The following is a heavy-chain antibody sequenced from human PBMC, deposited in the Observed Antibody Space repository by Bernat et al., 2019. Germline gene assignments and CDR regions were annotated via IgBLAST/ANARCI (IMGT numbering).Heavy chain of an antibody. D-gene: IGHD2-15*01. CDR1: GFTFSSYS. Sequence: EVQLVESGGGLVKSGGSLRLSCAASGFTFSSYSMNWVRQAPGKGLEWVSSISSSSSYIYYADSVKGRFTISRDNAKNSLDLQMNSLRAEDTAEYYCARSPYCSGGSYSDYWGQGTLVTVSS. V-gene: IGHV3-21*01. CDR3: ARSPYCSGGSYSDY. CDR2: ISSSSSYI. J-gene: IGHJ4*02.